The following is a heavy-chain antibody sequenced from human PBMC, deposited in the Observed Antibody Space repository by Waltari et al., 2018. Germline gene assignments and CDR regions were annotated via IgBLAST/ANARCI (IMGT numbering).Heavy chain of an antibody. CDR3: TRDGHSYFYGSWSDY. V-gene: IGHV3-30*17. CDR1: GIRVSHDA. J-gene: IGHJ4*02. D-gene: IGHD3-10*01. Sequence: QVRLVESGGGVVQPGTSLTLSCEVSGIRVSHDAMHWVRQAPGKGLEWVAVISFDGNNIYFADAVKGRFTITRDNSKSTLYLQMNSLTPEDTAIYYCTRDGHSYFYGSWSDYWGQGALVTVSS. CDR2: ISFDGNNI.